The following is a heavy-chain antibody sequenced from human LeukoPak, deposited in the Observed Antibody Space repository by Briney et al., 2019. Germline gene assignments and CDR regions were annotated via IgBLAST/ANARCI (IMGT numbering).Heavy chain of an antibody. CDR3: ARVLRLGELSLSHFDY. D-gene: IGHD3-16*02. Sequence: GATVKVSCKASGYTFSVYYMHWVRQAPGQGLEWMGWINPNSGGTNYAQKFQGRVTMTRDTSISTAYMELSRLRSDDTAVYYCARVLRLGELSLSHFDYWGQGTLVTVSS. CDR2: INPNSGGT. J-gene: IGHJ4*02. V-gene: IGHV1-2*02. CDR1: GYTFSVYY.